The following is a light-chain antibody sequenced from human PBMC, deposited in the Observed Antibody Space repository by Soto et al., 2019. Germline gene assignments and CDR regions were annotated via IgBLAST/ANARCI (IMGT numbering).Light chain of an antibody. CDR1: NSDVGTYSL. CDR3: CSYTSSTVI. Sequence: QSALTQPASVSGSPGQSITISCAETNSDVGTYSLLSWYQHHPGKAPKLIIYEATKRPSGVSIRFSGSKSGNTASLTISGLQAEDEADYYCCSYTSSTVIFGGGTKVTVL. CDR2: EAT. V-gene: IGLV2-23*01. J-gene: IGLJ2*01.